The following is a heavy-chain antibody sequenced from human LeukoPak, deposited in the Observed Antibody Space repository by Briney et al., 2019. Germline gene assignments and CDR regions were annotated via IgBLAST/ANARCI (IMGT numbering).Heavy chain of an antibody. D-gene: IGHD3-22*01. J-gene: IGHJ4*02. CDR2: ISGSGGST. CDR3: VKDRAMIVVVLDY. CDR1: GFTFSSYA. V-gene: IGHV3-23*01. Sequence: GGSLRLSCAASGFTFSSYAMSWVRQAPGKGLEWVSAISGSGGSTYYADSVKGRFTISRDNSKNTLYLQMNSLRAEDTAVYYCVKDRAMIVVVLDYWGQGTLVTVSS.